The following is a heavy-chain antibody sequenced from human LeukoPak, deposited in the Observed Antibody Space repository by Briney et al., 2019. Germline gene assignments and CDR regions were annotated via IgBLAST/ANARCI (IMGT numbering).Heavy chain of an antibody. Sequence: ASVKVSCKASGYTFTSYVISWVRQAPGQGLEWMGWISAYNGNTNYAQKLQGRVTMTTDTSTSTAYMELRSLRSDDTAVYYCARRNDYGDYFYFDYWGQGTLVTVSS. V-gene: IGHV1-18*01. CDR1: GYTFTSYV. J-gene: IGHJ4*02. CDR2: ISAYNGNT. CDR3: ARRNDYGDYFYFDY. D-gene: IGHD4-17*01.